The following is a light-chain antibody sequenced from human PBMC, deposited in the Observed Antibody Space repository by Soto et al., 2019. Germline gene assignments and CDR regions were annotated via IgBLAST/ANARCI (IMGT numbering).Light chain of an antibody. CDR1: QSISSSY. J-gene: IGKJ1*01. V-gene: IGKV3-20*01. CDR2: GAS. CDR3: QHYGSSPT. Sequence: EFVLTQSPGTLSLSPGERATLSCGASQSISSSYLAWYQQKPGQAPRLLLYGASNRATGISDRFSGSGSGTDFTLTISRLEPEDFAVYYCQHYGSSPTFGQGTKVDIK.